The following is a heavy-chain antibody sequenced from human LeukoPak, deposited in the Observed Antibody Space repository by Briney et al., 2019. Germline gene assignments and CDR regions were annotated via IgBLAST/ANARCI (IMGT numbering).Heavy chain of an antibody. CDR3: AKDHGRFLEWLSSWADY. V-gene: IGHV3-30*02. J-gene: IGHJ4*02. D-gene: IGHD3-3*01. Sequence: GGSLRLSCAASGFTFSSYGMHWVRQAPGKGLEWVAFIRYDGSNKYYADSVKGRFTISRDNSKNTLYLQMNSLRAEDTAVYYCAKDHGRFLEWLSSWADYWGQGTLVTVSS. CDR2: IRYDGSNK. CDR1: GFTFSSYG.